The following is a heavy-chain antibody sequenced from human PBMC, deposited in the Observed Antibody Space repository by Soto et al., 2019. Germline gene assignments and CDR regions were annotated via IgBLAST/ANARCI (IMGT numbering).Heavy chain of an antibody. V-gene: IGHV4-59*01. J-gene: IGHJ6*03. CDR1: GGSISSYY. Sequence: SETLSLTCTVSGGSISSYYWSWIRQPPGKGLEWIGYIYYSGSTNYNPSLKSRVTISVDTSKNQFSLKLSSVTAADTAVYYCARDSKKTGGSGKRNYYMDVWGKGTTVPVSS. CDR2: IYYSGST. D-gene: IGHD3-10*01. CDR3: ARDSKKTGGSGKRNYYMDV.